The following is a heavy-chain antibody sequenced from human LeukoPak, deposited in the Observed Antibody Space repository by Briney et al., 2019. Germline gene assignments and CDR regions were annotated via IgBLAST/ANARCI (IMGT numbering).Heavy chain of an antibody. D-gene: IGHD5-12*01. CDR1: GGSISSTSYY. J-gene: IGHJ4*02. Sequence: SETLSLTCTVSGGSISSTSYYWGWIRQPPGKGLEWIGSIYYRGSTYYNPSLKSRVTISVDTSKNQFSLKLSSVTAADTAVYYCARGGQWLRPFGYWGQGTLVTVSS. CDR3: ARGGQWLRPFGY. CDR2: IYYRGST. V-gene: IGHV4-39*01.